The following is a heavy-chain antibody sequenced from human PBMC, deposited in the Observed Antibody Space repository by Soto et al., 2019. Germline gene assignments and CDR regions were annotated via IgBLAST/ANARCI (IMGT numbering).Heavy chain of an antibody. Sequence: ASVKVSCKTSGGSFSNYAISWVRQAPGQGLEWMGAIIPMFGTANYAQMFQGRVTITADESTNTAYMEVSSLRSEDSAVYYCARGATVTRDYFYGMDVWGQGTTVTVSS. J-gene: IGHJ6*02. CDR1: GGSFSNYA. D-gene: IGHD4-4*01. CDR3: ARGATVTRDYFYGMDV. CDR2: IIPMFGTA. V-gene: IGHV1-69*13.